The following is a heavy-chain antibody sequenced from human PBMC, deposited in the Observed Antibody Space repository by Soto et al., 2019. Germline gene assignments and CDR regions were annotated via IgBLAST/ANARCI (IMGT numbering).Heavy chain of an antibody. J-gene: IGHJ4*02. CDR3: AKDVSYDILTQYFDY. D-gene: IGHD3-9*01. Sequence: GGSLRLSCAASGFTFSSYAMSWVRQAPGKGLEWVSAISGSGGSTYYADSVKGRFTISRDNSKNTLYLQMNSLRDEDTAVYYCAKDVSYDILTQYFDYWGQGTLVTVSS. V-gene: IGHV3-23*01. CDR2: ISGSGGST. CDR1: GFTFSSYA.